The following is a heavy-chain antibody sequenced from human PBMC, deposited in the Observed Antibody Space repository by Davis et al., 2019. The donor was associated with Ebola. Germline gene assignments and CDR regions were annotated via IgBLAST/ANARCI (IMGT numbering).Heavy chain of an antibody. J-gene: IGHJ4*02. CDR1: GFVFSSYV. CDR3: ARALGGEDD. D-gene: IGHD3-16*01. CDR2: LGLSADT. V-gene: IGHV3-23*01. Sequence: GGSLRLSCAASGFVFSSYVMSWVRRALGKGLEWVSTLGLSADTYYADSVKGRFTISRDNSKNTLHLQMNSLRAEDTAVYYCARALGGEDDWGQGTLVTVSS.